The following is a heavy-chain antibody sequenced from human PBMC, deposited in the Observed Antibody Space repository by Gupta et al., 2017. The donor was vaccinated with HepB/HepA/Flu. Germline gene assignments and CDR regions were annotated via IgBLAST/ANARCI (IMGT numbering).Heavy chain of an antibody. CDR1: GFTFRSYS. J-gene: IGHJ4*02. CDR2: ITSSTRTI. Sequence: VQLVESGGGLVQPGGSLRLSCAASGFTFRSYSMNWVRQAPGKGLEWVSHITSSTRTIYYADSVKGRVNISRDNAKNSLYLQMNSLRDEDTAVYYCATGSSEKQLGYYFDYWGQGTLVTVSS. V-gene: IGHV3-48*02. D-gene: IGHD6-13*01. CDR3: ATGSSEKQLGYYFDY.